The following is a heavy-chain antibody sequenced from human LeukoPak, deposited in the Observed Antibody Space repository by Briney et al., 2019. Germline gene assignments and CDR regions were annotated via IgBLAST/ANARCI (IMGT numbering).Heavy chain of an antibody. J-gene: IGHJ4*02. Sequence: GGSLRLSCAASGFTLSNHPMYSVRQAPGKGLEWVSSLSDTRDSTHYAHSVKGRFTISRDSARSALYLQMNSLRAEDTAVYYCAKGDCSSGSCYFDYWGQGSQVSVSS. D-gene: IGHD2-15*01. CDR3: AKGDCSSGSCYFDY. V-gene: IGHV3-23*01. CDR1: GFTLSNHP. CDR2: LSDTRDST.